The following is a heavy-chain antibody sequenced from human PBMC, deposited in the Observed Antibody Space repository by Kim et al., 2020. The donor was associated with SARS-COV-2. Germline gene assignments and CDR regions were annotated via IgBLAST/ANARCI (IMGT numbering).Heavy chain of an antibody. J-gene: IGHJ5*02. V-gene: IGHV5-51*01. CDR2: IYPGDSDT. Sequence: GESLKISCKGSGYSFTSYWIGWVRQMPGKGLEWMGIIYPGDSDTRYSPSFQGQVIISADKSISTAYLQWSSLKASDTAMYYCARGIPWGSSGYYDWFDPWGQGTLVTVSS. CDR3: ARGIPWGSSGYYDWFDP. CDR1: GYSFTSYW. D-gene: IGHD3-22*01.